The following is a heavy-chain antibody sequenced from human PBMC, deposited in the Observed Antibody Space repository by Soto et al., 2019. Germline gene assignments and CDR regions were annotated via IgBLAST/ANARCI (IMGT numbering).Heavy chain of an antibody. CDR1: GFTFGDYA. CDR2: IRSKAYDGTA. CDR3: ARDHSPFELVRLGY. J-gene: IGHJ4*02. Sequence: EVQLVESGGGLVKPGRSLRLSCTASGFTFGDYAMSWFRKAPGKGLERVGFIRSKAYDGTAEYAASVKGRFSISRDDSKSIAYLHMNSLKTEDTAVYYCARDHSPFELVRLGYWGQGTLVTVSS. D-gene: IGHD6-6*01. V-gene: IGHV3-49*05.